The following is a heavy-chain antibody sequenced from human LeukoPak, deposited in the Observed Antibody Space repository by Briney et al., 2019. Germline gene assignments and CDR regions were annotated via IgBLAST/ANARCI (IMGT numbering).Heavy chain of an antibody. J-gene: IGHJ1*01. D-gene: IGHD2-2*01. CDR3: ARVDRSDCSSTSCETAEYFQH. Sequence: GASVKVSCKASGYTFTSYGISWVRQAPGQGLEWMGWISAYNGNTNYAQKLRGRVTMTTDTSTSTAYMELRSLRSDDTAVYYCARVDRSDCSSTSCETAEYFQHWGQGTLVTVSS. V-gene: IGHV1-18*01. CDR2: ISAYNGNT. CDR1: GYTFTSYG.